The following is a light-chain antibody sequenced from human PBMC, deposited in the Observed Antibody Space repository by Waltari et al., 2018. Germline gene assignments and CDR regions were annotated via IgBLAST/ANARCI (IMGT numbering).Light chain of an antibody. V-gene: IGKV1-39*01. Sequence: DIQMTQSPSSLSAAVGDRLIITCRASQNIENYLNWYQQKPGGAPKLLIYAASSLQSGVSSRFSGSGSGTDFTLTISNLQPEDFATYYCQQTYSTPTITFGQGTRLDI. J-gene: IGKJ5*01. CDR1: QNIENY. CDR2: AAS. CDR3: QQTYSTPTIT.